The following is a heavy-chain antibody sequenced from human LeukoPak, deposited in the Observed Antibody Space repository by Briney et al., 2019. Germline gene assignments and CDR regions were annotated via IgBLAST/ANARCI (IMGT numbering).Heavy chain of an antibody. V-gene: IGHV3-21*01. D-gene: IGHD3-9*01. J-gene: IGHJ3*02. CDR2: ISSSSYI. Sequence: GGSLRLSCAASGFTFSSYSMNWVRQAPGKGLEWVSSISSSSYIYYADSVKGRFTISRDNAKNSLYLQMNSLRAEDTAVYYCARDLRHYDILTGYYIGPNDAFDIWGQGTMVTVSS. CDR3: ARDLRHYDILTGYYIGPNDAFDI. CDR1: GFTFSSYS.